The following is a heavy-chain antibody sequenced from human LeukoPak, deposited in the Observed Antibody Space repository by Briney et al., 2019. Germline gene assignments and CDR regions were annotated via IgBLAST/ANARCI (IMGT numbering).Heavy chain of an antibody. CDR2: IYYSGST. CDR3: ARANIVVVPAAPDFDY. D-gene: IGHD2-2*01. V-gene: IGHV4-31*03. CDR1: GGSISSGGYY. J-gene: IGHJ4*02. Sequence: PSETLSLTCTVSGGSISSGGYYWSWIRQHPGKGLEWIGYIYYSGSTYYNPSLKSRVTISVDTSKNQFSLKLSSVTAADTAVYYCARANIVVVPAAPDFDYWGQGTLVTVSS.